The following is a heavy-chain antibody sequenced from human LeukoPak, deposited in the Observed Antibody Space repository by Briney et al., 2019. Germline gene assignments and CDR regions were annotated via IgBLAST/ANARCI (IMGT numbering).Heavy chain of an antibody. CDR3: ARVYSSSWYLDY. J-gene: IGHJ4*02. V-gene: IGHV4-59*01. Sequence: SETLSLTCTVSGGSISSYYWSWIRQPPGKGLEWIGYIYYSGSTNYNPSLKSRVTISVDTSKSQFSLKLSSVTAADTAVYYCARVYSSSWYLDYWGQGTLVTVSS. CDR1: GGSISSYY. CDR2: IYYSGST. D-gene: IGHD6-13*01.